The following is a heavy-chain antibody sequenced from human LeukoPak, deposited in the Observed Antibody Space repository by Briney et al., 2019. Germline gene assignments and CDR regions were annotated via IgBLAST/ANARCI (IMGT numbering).Heavy chain of an antibody. CDR2: FDPEDGET. V-gene: IGHV1-24*01. Sequence: GASVKVSCKVSGYTLTELSIHWVRQAPGKGLEWMGGFDPEDGETIYAQKFQGRVTMTEDTSTDTAYMELSSLRSEDTAVYYCATAAVEDIVVVGAFDIWGQGTMVTVSS. CDR1: GYTLTELS. CDR3: ATAAVEDIVVVGAFDI. D-gene: IGHD2-2*01. J-gene: IGHJ3*02.